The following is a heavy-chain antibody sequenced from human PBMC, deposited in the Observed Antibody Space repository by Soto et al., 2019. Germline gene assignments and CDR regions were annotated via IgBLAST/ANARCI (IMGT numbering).Heavy chain of an antibody. CDR3: ARYGDSYGSGSYYN. V-gene: IGHV1-69*12. J-gene: IGHJ4*02. CDR1: GGTFSSYA. D-gene: IGHD3-10*01. Sequence: QVQLVQSGAEVKKPGSSVKVSCKASGGTFSSYAISWVRQAPGQGLEWMGGIIPIFGTANYAQKFQGRVTLQEDESTSTDYMELSRLRSEATAVYYCARYGDSYGSGSYYNWGQGTLVTVSS. CDR2: IIPIFGTA.